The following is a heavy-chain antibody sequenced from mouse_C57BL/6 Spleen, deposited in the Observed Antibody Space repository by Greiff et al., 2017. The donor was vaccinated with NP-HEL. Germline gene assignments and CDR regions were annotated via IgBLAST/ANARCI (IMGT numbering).Heavy chain of an antibody. D-gene: IGHD1-1*01. CDR1: GYSFTSYY. CDR2: IYPGSGNT. V-gene: IGHV1-66*01. Sequence: QVTLKESGPELVKPGASVKISCKASGYSFTSYYIHWVKQRPGQGLEWIGWIYPGSGNTKYNEKFKGKATLTADTSSSTAYMQLSSLTSEDSAVYYCARLGVHYGSSFFDYWGQGTTLTVSS. J-gene: IGHJ2*01. CDR3: ARLGVHYGSSFFDY.